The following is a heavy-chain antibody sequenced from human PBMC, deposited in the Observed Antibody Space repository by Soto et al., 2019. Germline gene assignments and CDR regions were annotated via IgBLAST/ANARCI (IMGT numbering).Heavy chain of an antibody. CDR2: VIPISGTA. Sequence: QVQLVQSGAEVKKPGSSVKVSCKASGGTFSSYAISWVRQAPGQGLEWMGGVIPISGTANYAQKFQGRVTNTADDSTSTAYMELSSLRTEDSAVYYCARSQGSSTSLDIYFDYYCRMDVWGQGTAVTVSS. J-gene: IGHJ6*02. CDR3: ARSQGSSTSLDIYFDYYCRMDV. CDR1: GGTFSSYA. V-gene: IGHV1-69*01. D-gene: IGHD2-2*01.